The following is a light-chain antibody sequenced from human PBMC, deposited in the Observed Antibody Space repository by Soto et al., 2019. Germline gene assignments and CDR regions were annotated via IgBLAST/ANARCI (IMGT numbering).Light chain of an antibody. V-gene: IGKV1-5*01. J-gene: IGKJ4*02. CDR2: DAA. CDR1: QSVSIC. CDR3: HKYDTAPLP. Sequence: IRLKQSAPTLSSSPGERVTXTCRASQSVSICVAWVKHRPGMAPRCLSWDAASLERGVPARFRGSGSGTEFTLTISSLQPEDVAAYYCHKYDTAPLPFGVGTKV.